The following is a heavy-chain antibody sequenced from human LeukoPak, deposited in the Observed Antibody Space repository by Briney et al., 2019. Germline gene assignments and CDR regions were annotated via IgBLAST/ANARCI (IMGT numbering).Heavy chain of an antibody. V-gene: IGHV3-30-3*01. J-gene: IGHJ4*02. D-gene: IGHD2-2*01. CDR2: ISCDGSNK. CDR1: GFTFSSYA. CDR3: ARGKGYCSSTSCHPGYYFDY. Sequence: PGGSLRLSCAASGFTFSSYAMHWVRQAPGKGLEWVAVISCDGSNKYYADSVKGRFTISRDNSKNTLYLQMNSLRAEDTAVYYCARGKGYCSSTSCHPGYYFDYGGQGTLVTVSS.